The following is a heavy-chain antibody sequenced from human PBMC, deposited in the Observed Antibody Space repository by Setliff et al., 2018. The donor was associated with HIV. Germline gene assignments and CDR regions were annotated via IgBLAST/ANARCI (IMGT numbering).Heavy chain of an antibody. CDR2: ISSSGSTI. CDR1: GFTFGSQW. J-gene: IGHJ4*02. Sequence: GGSLRLSCAASGFTFGSQWMHWVRQAPGKGLEWVSSISSSGSTIYYADSVKGRFTISRDNAKNSLYLQMNSLRAEDTAVYYCARYLGYFDYWGQGTLVTVSS. CDR3: ARYLGYFDY. V-gene: IGHV3-48*04. D-gene: IGHD7-27*01.